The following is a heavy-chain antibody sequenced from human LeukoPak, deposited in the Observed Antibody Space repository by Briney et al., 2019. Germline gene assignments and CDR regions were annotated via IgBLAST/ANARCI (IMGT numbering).Heavy chain of an antibody. D-gene: IGHD2-2*01. Sequence: PSETLSLTCAVYGGSFSGYYWSWIRQPPGKGLEWIGEINHSGSTNYNPFLKSRVTISVDTSKNQFSLKLSSVTAADTAVYYCARAIPPKDIVAVPAALDYWGQGTLVTVSS. CDR3: ARAIPPKDIVAVPAALDY. CDR1: GGSFSGYY. V-gene: IGHV4-34*01. J-gene: IGHJ4*02. CDR2: INHSGST.